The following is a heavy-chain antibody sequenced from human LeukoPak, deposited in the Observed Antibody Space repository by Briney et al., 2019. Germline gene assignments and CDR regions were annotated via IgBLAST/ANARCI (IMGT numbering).Heavy chain of an antibody. V-gene: IGHV3-74*01. CDR3: ARDHVLSELELRPQDY. D-gene: IGHD1-7*01. Sequence: GGSLRLSCAAPGFTFSSFWMHWVRHAPGKGLVWVSRINSDGSSTSYADSVKGRFTISRDNAKNTLYLQMNSLRAEDTAVYYCARDHVLSELELRPQDYWGQGTLVTVSS. J-gene: IGHJ4*02. CDR2: INSDGSST. CDR1: GFTFSSFW.